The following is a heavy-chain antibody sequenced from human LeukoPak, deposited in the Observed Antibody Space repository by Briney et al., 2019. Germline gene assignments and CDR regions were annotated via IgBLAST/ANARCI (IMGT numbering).Heavy chain of an antibody. CDR1: GFTFVDFA. Sequence: GGSLRLSCAASGFTFVDFAIHWVRQPPGKGLEWVAAVSYDGTQQHYPDSVKGRFIVSRDNSKNTLYLQLSSLTAVDTAVYYCARGGRYFDWLATQYWGQGALVIVSS. V-gene: IGHV3-30*04. D-gene: IGHD3-9*01. CDR2: VSYDGTQQ. J-gene: IGHJ4*02. CDR3: ARGGRYFDWLATQY.